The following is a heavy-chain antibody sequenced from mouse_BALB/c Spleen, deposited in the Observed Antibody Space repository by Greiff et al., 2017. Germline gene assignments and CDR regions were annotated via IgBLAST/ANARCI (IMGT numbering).Heavy chain of an antibody. V-gene: IGHV5-12-2*01. CDR1: GFTFSSYT. CDR2: ISNGGGST. J-gene: IGHJ1*01. CDR3: AREDRYDGYFDV. D-gene: IGHD2-14*01. Sequence: DVMLVESGGGLVQPGGSLKLSCAASGFTFSSYTMSWVRQTPEKRLEWVAYISNGGGSTYYPDTVKGRFTISRDNAKNTLYLQMSSLKSEDTAMYYCAREDRYDGYFDVWGAGTTVTVSS.